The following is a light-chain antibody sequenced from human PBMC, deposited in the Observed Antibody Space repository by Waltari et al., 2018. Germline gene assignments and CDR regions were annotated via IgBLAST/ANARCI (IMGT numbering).Light chain of an antibody. CDR1: SSDVGNFLL. J-gene: IGLJ3*02. V-gene: IGLV2-23*01. CDR2: EGN. CDR3: CSYVGGTSWV. Sequence: QSALTQPASVSGSPGQSISISCTGSSSDVGNFLLLSWYQQHPGKAPKVIIYEGNKRPSGLSDRFSGPKSGNTASLTISGLQPDDEADYYCCSYVGGTSWVFGGGTKLTVL.